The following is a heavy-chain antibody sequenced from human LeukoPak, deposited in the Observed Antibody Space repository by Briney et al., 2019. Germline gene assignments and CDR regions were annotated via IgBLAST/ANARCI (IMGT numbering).Heavy chain of an antibody. V-gene: IGHV3-7*01. Sequence: PGGSLRLSCAASGFPFTTYWMGWVRQAPGKGLEWVANIKQDGSEKYYVDSVKGRFTISRDNAKNSLSLQMNSLRAEDTAVYYCARPLMYYYGSETYFWFDPWGQGTLVTVSS. CDR1: GFPFTTYW. CDR2: IKQDGSEK. J-gene: IGHJ5*02. CDR3: ARPLMYYYGSETYFWFDP. D-gene: IGHD3-10*01.